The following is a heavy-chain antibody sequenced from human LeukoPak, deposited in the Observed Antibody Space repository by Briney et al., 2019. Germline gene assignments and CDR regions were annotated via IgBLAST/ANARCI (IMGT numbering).Heavy chain of an antibody. J-gene: IGHJ6*02. V-gene: IGHV1-8*01. D-gene: IGHD3-10*01. CDR1: GYTFTSYD. CDR2: MNPNSGNT. Sequence: GASVKVSCKASGYTFTSYDINWVRQATGQGLEWMGWMNPNSGNTGYAQKFQGRVTMTRNTSISTAYMALSSLRSEDTAVYYCARGAYYYGSGNYYGMDVWGQGTTVTVSS. CDR3: ARGAYYYGSGNYYGMDV.